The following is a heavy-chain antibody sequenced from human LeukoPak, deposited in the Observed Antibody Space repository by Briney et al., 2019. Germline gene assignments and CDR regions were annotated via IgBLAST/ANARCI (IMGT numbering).Heavy chain of an antibody. CDR1: GFTFSNYR. CDR3: AKRTYYYDSSGYYPSPRYFDY. Sequence: PGGSLRLSCAASGFTFSNYRMNWVRQAPGKGLEWVSSVSSTSNYIYYADSVKGRFTISRDNAKNSLYLQMNSLRAEDTAVYYCAKRTYYYDSSGYYPSPRYFDYWGQGTLVTVSS. D-gene: IGHD3-22*01. CDR2: VSSTSNYI. J-gene: IGHJ4*02. V-gene: IGHV3-21*01.